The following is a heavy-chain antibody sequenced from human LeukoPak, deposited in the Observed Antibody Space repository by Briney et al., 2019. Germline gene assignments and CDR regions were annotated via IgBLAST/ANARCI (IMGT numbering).Heavy chain of an antibody. Sequence: GESLKISCKGSGYSFTSYWITWVRQMPGKGLEWMGRIDPSDSYINYSPSFQGHVTISADKSISIAYLQWSSLKASDTAMYYCARGDILTGYYWVYWGQGTLVTVSS. CDR1: GYSFTSYW. J-gene: IGHJ4*02. CDR3: ARGDILTGYYWVY. D-gene: IGHD3-9*01. V-gene: IGHV5-10-1*01. CDR2: IDPSDSYI.